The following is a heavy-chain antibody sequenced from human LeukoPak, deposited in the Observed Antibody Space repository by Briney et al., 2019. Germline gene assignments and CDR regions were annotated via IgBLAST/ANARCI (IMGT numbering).Heavy chain of an antibody. D-gene: IGHD3-22*01. CDR2: IYSSGST. V-gene: IGHV4-38-2*02. J-gene: IGHJ6*03. CDR1: GYSISSGYY. CDR3: ARDPHYYDSSGYYYYYYMDV. Sequence: PSETLSLTCAVSGYSISSGYYWGWIRQPPGKGLEWIGSIYSSGSTYYNPSLKSRVTISVDTSKNQFSLKLSSVTAADTAVYYCARDPHYYDSSGYYYYYYMDVWGKGTTVTVSS.